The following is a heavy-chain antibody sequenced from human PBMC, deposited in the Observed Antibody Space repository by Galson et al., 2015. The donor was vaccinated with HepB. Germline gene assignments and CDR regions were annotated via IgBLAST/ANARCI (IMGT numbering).Heavy chain of an antibody. D-gene: IGHD3-10*01. J-gene: IGHJ4*02. CDR1: GFTFSDYY. CDR2: IYYSGST. Sequence: LRLSCAASGFTFSDYYMSWIRQAPGKGLEWIGSIYYSGSTNYNPSLKSRDTISVDTSKNQFSLKLSSVTAADTAVYYCARSSAVRGVIGGCDCWGRGTLVTVSS. CDR3: ARSSAVRGVIGGCDC. V-gene: IGHV4-59*08.